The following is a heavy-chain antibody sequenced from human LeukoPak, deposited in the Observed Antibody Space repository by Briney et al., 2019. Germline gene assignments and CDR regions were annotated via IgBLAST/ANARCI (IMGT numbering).Heavy chain of an antibody. V-gene: IGHV1-3*03. Sequence: ASVKVSCKASGYTFTSYAMHWVRQAPGQRLEWMGWINAGNGNTKYSQEFQGRVTITRDTSASTAYMELSSLRSEDTAVYYCAILAARPFYYYYYMDVWGKGTTVTVSS. CDR1: GYTFTSYA. CDR2: INAGNGNT. D-gene: IGHD6-6*01. CDR3: AILAARPFYYYYYMDV. J-gene: IGHJ6*03.